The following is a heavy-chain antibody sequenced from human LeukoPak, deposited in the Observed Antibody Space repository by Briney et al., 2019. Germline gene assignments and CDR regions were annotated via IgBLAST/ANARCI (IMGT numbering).Heavy chain of an antibody. J-gene: IGHJ5*02. D-gene: IGHD2-21*01. CDR2: IKSKTDVGTT. V-gene: IGHV3-15*01. CDR3: TTYVVKPPVRA. CDR1: GFTFSNAR. Sequence: GGSLRLSCAASGFTFSNARMNWVRQAPGKGLEWVARIKSKTDVGTTDYAGPVQGRFTISKDDSKNTLYLQMNRLKSEDTAVYYCTTYVVKPPVRAWGQGALVTVSS.